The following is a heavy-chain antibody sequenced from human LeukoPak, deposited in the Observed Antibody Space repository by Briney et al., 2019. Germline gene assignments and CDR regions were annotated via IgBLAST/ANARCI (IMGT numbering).Heavy chain of an antibody. J-gene: IGHJ4*02. CDR2: IWYDGSNK. D-gene: IGHD4-17*01. CDR3: SRGAGYGDDF. V-gene: IGHV3-33*01. Sequence: GRSLRLSCAASGFTFSSYGMHWVRQAPGKGLDWVAVIWYDGSNKYYADSVKGRFTISRDNSKNTVYLQMNSLRAEDTAVYYCSRGAGYGDDFGGQGTLVTVSS. CDR1: GFTFSSYG.